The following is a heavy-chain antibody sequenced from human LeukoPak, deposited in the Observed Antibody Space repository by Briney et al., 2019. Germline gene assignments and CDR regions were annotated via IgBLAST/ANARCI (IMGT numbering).Heavy chain of an antibody. CDR2: INHSGST. CDR3: ARGRAVADPYLVY. CDR1: GGSFSGYY. J-gene: IGHJ4*02. V-gene: IGHV4-34*01. Sequence: SETLSLTCAVYGGSFSGYYWSWIRQPPGKGLEWIGEINHSGSTNYNPSLKSRVTISVDTSKNQFSLKLSSVTAADTAVYYCARGRAVADPYLVYWGQGTLVTVSS. D-gene: IGHD6-19*01.